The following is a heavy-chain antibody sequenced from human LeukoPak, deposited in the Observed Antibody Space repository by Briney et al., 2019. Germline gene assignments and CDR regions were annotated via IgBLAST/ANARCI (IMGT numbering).Heavy chain of an antibody. CDR3: AKDLQQLVS. D-gene: IGHD6-13*01. V-gene: IGHV3-23*01. CDR2: ISGSGDIT. Sequence: GGSLRLSCAASGFTFSSYAMTWVRQAPGKGLEWVSTISGSGDITYYADSVKGRFTISRDNSKNTLYLQMNSLRAEDTAVYYCAKDLQQLVSWGQGTLVTVSS. J-gene: IGHJ4*02. CDR1: GFTFSSYA.